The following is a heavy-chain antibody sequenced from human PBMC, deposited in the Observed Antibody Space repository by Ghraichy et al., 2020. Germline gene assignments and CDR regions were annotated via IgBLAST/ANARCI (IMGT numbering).Heavy chain of an antibody. CDR1: GGTFSSYA. D-gene: IGHD5-12*01. CDR2: IIPIFGTA. CDR3: ARGRSPGMVATIAYYFDY. J-gene: IGHJ4*02. Sequence: SVKVSCKASGGTFSSYAISWVRQAPGQGLEWMGRIIPIFGTANYAQKFQGRVTITADESTSTAYMELSSLRSEDTAVYYCARGRSPGMVATIAYYFDYWGQGTLVTVSS. V-gene: IGHV1-69*13.